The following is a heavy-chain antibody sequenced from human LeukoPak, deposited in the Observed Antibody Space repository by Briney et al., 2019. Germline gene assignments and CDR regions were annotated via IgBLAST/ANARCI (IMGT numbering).Heavy chain of an antibody. CDR1: GFTFSSYS. CDR3: ARHYGDYGPFDY. CDR2: ISSSSGTI. D-gene: IGHD4-17*01. Sequence: GGSLRLSCAASGFTFSSYSMNWVRQAPGKGLEWVSYISSSSGTIYYADSVKGRFTISRDNAKNSLYLQMNSLRAEDTAVYYCARHYGDYGPFDYWGRGTLVTVSS. J-gene: IGHJ4*02. V-gene: IGHV3-48*01.